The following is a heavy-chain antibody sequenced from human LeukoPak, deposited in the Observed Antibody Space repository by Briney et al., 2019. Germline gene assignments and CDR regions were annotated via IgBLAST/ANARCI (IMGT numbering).Heavy chain of an antibody. CDR2: IYYSGST. V-gene: IGHV4-59*01. D-gene: IGHD6-13*01. J-gene: IGHJ3*02. Sequence: SETLSLTCTVSGGSISNYYWCWIRQPPGKGLEWIGYIYYSGSTNYNPSLKSRVTISVDTSKNQFSLKLSSVTAADTAVYYCARVLAAAGTVAFDIWGQGTMVTVSS. CDR1: GGSISNYY. CDR3: ARVLAAAGTVAFDI.